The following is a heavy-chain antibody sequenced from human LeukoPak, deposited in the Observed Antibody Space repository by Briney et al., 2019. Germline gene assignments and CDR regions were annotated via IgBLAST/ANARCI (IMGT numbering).Heavy chain of an antibody. J-gene: IGHJ5*02. Sequence: GGSLRLSCAASGFTFNNYAMSWVRQAPGKGLEWVSAISGSGGSTYYADSVKGRFTISRDNSKNTLYLQMNSLRAEDTAVYYCAKDADYDPPSNWFDPWGQGTLVAVSS. D-gene: IGHD3-16*01. CDR2: ISGSGGST. CDR3: AKDADYDPPSNWFDP. CDR1: GFTFNNYA. V-gene: IGHV3-23*01.